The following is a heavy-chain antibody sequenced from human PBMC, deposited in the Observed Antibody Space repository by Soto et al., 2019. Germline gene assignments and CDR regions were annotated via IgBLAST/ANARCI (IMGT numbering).Heavy chain of an antibody. CDR1: GDSVSSYC. V-gene: IGHV4-4*07. J-gene: IGHJ6*02. Sequence: SETLSLTCTVSGDSVSSYCWSWIRQPAGRGLEWIGRIYISGSTDYNPSLKGRVSMSVDRSKNQFSLKLTSVTAADTAVYYCVRDCSGGGCYSDYGMDVWGQGTTVTVSS. CDR3: VRDCSGGGCYSDYGMDV. D-gene: IGHD2-15*01. CDR2: IYISGST.